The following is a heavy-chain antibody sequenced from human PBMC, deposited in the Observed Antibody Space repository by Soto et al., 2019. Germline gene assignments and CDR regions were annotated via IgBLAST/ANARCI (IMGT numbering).Heavy chain of an antibody. CDR3: ARASSGGRYSAFDI. D-gene: IGHD2-15*01. CDR1: GFTFRSYS. J-gene: IGHJ3*02. V-gene: IGHV3-21*01. Sequence: GGSLRLSCAASGFTFRSYSRNWVRQAPGKGLEWVSSISSSSSYIYYADSVKGRFTISRDNAKNSLYLQMNSLRAEDTAVYYCARASSGGRYSAFDIWGQGTMVTVSS. CDR2: ISSSSSYI.